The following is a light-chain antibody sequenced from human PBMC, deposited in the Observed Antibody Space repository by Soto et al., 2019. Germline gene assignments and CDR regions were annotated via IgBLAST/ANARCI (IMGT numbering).Light chain of an antibody. CDR3: CSYAGSTTRVQ. Sequence: QSALTQPASVSGSPGQSITISCTGTSSDVDTYKYVSWYQQHPGKAPKLMIYEVSYRPSGVSDRFSGSKSGNTASLTISGLQAEDEADYYCCSYAGSTTRVQFSGGTKLTVL. J-gene: IGLJ2*01. CDR1: SSDVDTYKY. V-gene: IGLV2-14*01. CDR2: EVS.